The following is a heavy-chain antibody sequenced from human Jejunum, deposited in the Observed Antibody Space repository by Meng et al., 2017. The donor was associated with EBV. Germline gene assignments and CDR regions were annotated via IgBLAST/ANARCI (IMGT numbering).Heavy chain of an antibody. CDR3: TILSHCDGGICYSYDY. D-gene: IGHD2-15*01. CDR1: GYTITNYG. J-gene: IGHJ4*02. V-gene: IGHV1-18*01. Sequence: QVELLESGAEVTEPGVSVKVYCKASGYTITNYGVSWVRQAPGQGLEWMGWISAYNGNTDYAQKLQGRVTMTTDTPTSTAYMELRSLRSDDTAVYYCTILSHCDGGICYSYDYWGQGTLVTVSS. CDR2: ISAYNGNT.